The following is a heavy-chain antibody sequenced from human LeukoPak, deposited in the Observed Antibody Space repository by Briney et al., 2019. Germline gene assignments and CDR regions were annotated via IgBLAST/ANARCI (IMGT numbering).Heavy chain of an antibody. CDR3: ATTRRLPLLGFDS. CDR2: VNPNSGTA. Sequence: ASVTVSCTASGWPFSTHDINWVRQSTGQGLEWLGWVNPNSGTAGYAQKFQGRVAMTRDSSISTAYLELNSLRSEDTAVYFCATTRRLPLLGFDSWGQGTLVIVSS. V-gene: IGHV1-8*01. CDR1: GWPFSTHD. D-gene: IGHD2-15*01. J-gene: IGHJ5*01.